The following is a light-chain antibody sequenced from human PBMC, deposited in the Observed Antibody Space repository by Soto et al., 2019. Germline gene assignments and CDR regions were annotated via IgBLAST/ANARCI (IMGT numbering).Light chain of an antibody. Sequence: DIQMTQSPSSLSASVGDRVTITCRASQSINRYLNWYQQKPGKAPKLLIYAASSLQRGVPSRFSGSGSGTDFTLTISSLQPEDFATYYCQQSYNTPITFGQGTRLEIK. CDR1: QSINRY. V-gene: IGKV1-39*01. CDR3: QQSYNTPIT. CDR2: AAS. J-gene: IGKJ5*01.